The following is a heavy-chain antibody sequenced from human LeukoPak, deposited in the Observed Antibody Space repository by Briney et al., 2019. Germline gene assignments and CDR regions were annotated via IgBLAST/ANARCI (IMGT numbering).Heavy chain of an antibody. J-gene: IGHJ4*02. CDR2: ISYDGSNK. CDR1: GFTFSSYA. V-gene: IGHV3-30*04. Sequence: GGSLRLSCAASGFTFSSYAMYWVRQAPGKGLEWVAVISYDGSNKHYADSVKGRFTISRDNFKNTLYLHMNSLRAEDTAVYYCAREPRESGNYLSFDYWGQGTLVTVSS. D-gene: IGHD1-26*01. CDR3: AREPRESGNYLSFDY.